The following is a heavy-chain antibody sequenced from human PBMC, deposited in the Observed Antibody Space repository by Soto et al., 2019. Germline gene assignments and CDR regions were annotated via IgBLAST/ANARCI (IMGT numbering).Heavy chain of an antibody. CDR2: IYNDGTT. Sequence: GGSLRLSCTACGLAVRNNYMSWVRQSQGMGLEWVSVIYNDGTTYYADSVKGRFTLSRDTSKNTLCLQMDSLRAEDTAVYYCVRPLPSGRNYGMDVWGQGTTVTVSS. V-gene: IGHV3-53*01. J-gene: IGHJ6*02. D-gene: IGHD3-10*01. CDR3: VRPLPSGRNYGMDV. CDR1: GLAVRNNY.